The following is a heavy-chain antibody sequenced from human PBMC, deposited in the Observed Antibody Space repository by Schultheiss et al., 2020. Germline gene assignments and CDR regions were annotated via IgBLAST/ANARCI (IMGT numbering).Heavy chain of an antibody. V-gene: IGHV1-8*01. J-gene: IGHJ4*02. CDR1: GYTFTSYD. D-gene: IGHD5-18*01. CDR3: ARATWIQLWYPSY. CDR2: MNPNSGGT. Sequence: ASVKVSCKASGYTFTSYDINWVRQATGQGLEWMGWMNPNSGGTNYAQKFQGWVTMTRDTSISTAYMELNSLRAEDTAVYYCARATWIQLWYPSYWGQGTLVTVSS.